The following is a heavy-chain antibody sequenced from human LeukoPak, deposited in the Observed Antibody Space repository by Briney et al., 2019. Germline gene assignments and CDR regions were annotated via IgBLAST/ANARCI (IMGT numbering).Heavy chain of an antibody. Sequence: SETLSLTCTVSGGSISSYYWSWIRQPPGKGLEWIGYIYYSGSTNYNPSLKSRVTISVDTSKNQFSLKPSSVTAADTAVYYCASTEGFGGRFDYWGQGTLVTVSS. CDR1: GGSISSYY. CDR3: ASTEGFGGRFDY. CDR2: IYYSGST. J-gene: IGHJ4*02. D-gene: IGHD2-15*01. V-gene: IGHV4-59*08.